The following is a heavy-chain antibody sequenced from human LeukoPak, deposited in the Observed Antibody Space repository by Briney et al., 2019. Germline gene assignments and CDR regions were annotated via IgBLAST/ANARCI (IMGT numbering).Heavy chain of an antibody. J-gene: IGHJ5*02. Sequence: GGSLRLSCAASGFTVSSNYMSWVRQAPGKGLEWVSVIYSGGSTYYADSVKGRSTISRDNSKNTLYLQMNSLRAEDTAVYYCAREVRAAAGRSKHNWFDPWGQGTLVTVSS. CDR3: AREVRAAAGRSKHNWFDP. D-gene: IGHD6-13*01. CDR2: IYSGGST. CDR1: GFTVSSNY. V-gene: IGHV3-66*01.